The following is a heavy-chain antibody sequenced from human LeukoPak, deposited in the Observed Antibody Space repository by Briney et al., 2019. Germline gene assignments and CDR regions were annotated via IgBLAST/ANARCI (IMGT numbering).Heavy chain of an antibody. CDR2: FDPEDGET. CDR3: ATVMGYGSGSYYNV. D-gene: IGHD3-10*01. V-gene: IGHV1-24*01. CDR1: GYTLTELS. Sequence: ASVTVSCKVSGYTLTELSMHWVRQAPGKGHEWMGGFDPEDGETIYAQKIQGRVTMTEDTSTDTAYMELSSLRSEDTAVYYSATVMGYGSGSYYNVWGQGTLVTVSS. J-gene: IGHJ4*02.